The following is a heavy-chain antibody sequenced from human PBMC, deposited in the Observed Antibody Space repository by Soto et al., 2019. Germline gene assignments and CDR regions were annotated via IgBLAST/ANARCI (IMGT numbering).Heavy chain of an antibody. J-gene: IGHJ6*02. CDR2: IYYSGST. D-gene: IGHD4-17*01. Sequence: SETLSLTCTVSGGSVSSGSYYWSWIRQPPGEGLEWIGYIYYSGSTNYNPSLKSRVTISVDTSKNQFSLKLSSVTAADTAVYYCARALGGDYGGEYYYYGMDVWGQGTTVTVSS. CDR1: GGSVSSGSYY. CDR3: ARALGGDYGGEYYYYGMDV. V-gene: IGHV4-61*01.